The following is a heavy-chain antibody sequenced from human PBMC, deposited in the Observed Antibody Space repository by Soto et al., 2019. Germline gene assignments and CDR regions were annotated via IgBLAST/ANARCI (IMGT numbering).Heavy chain of an antibody. V-gene: IGHV3-30*18. CDR2: ISYDGSNK. CDR1: GFTFSSYG. J-gene: IGHJ4*02. Sequence: GGSLRLSCAASGFTFSSYGMHWVRQAPGKGLEWVAVISYDGSNKYYADSVKGRFTISRDNSKNTLYLQMNSLRAEDTAVYYCAKGGDRGGLFDYFDYWGQGTLVTVSS. D-gene: IGHD2-21*02. CDR3: AKGGDRGGLFDYFDY.